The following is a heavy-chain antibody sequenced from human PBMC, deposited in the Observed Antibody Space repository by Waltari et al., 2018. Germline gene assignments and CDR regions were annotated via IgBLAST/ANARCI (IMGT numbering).Heavy chain of an antibody. D-gene: IGHD3-3*01. Sequence: KGLEWVSAISGSGGSTYYADSVKGRFTISRDNSKNTLYLQMNSLRAEDTAVYYCAKNSPSITIFGVVITGAFDIWGQGTMVTVSS. J-gene: IGHJ3*02. V-gene: IGHV3-23*01. CDR3: AKNSPSITIFGVVITGAFDI. CDR2: ISGSGGST.